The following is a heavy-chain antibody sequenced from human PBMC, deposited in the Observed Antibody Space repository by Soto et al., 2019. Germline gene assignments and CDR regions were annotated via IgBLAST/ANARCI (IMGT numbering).Heavy chain of an antibody. CDR2: MNPNGGNT. CDR3: ARNRGSSGWFDP. J-gene: IGHJ5*02. Sequence: GASVKVSCKASGYTFTSYDINWVRQATGQGLEWMGWMNPNGGNTGYAQKFQGRVTMTRNTSISTAYMELSSLRSEDTAVYYCARNRGSSGWFDPWGQGTLVTVSS. CDR1: GYTFTSYD. D-gene: IGHD6-25*01. V-gene: IGHV1-8*01.